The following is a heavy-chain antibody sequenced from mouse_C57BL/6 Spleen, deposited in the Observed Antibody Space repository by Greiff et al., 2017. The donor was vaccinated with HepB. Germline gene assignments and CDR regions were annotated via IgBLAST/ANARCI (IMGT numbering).Heavy chain of an antibody. V-gene: IGHV6-3*01. CDR3: TSSYYDYDPFAY. D-gene: IGHD2-4*01. CDR1: GFTFSNYW. Sequence: EVKLVESGGGLVQPGGSMKLSCVASGFTFSNYWMNWVRQSPEKGLEWVAQIRLKSDNYATHYAESVKGRFTISRDDSKSSVYLQMNNLRAEDTGIYYCTSSYYDYDPFAYWGQGTLVTVSA. CDR2: IRLKSDNYAT. J-gene: IGHJ3*01.